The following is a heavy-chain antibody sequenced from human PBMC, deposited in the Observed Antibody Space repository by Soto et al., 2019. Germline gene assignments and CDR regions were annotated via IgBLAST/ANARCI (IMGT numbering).Heavy chain of an antibody. CDR3: AREIPSIAARPAAYYYYYYGMDV. Sequence: ASVKVSCKASGYTFTGDYMHWVRQAPGQGLEWMGWINPNSGGTNYAQKFQGRVTMTRDTSISTAYMELSRLRSDDTAVYYCAREIPSIAARPAAYYYYYYGMDVWGQGTTVTVSS. V-gene: IGHV1-2*02. CDR2: INPNSGGT. CDR1: GYTFTGDY. J-gene: IGHJ6*02. D-gene: IGHD6-6*01.